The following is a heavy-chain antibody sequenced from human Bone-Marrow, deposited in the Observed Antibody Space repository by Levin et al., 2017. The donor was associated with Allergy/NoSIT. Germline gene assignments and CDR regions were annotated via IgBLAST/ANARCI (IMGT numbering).Heavy chain of an antibody. D-gene: IGHD2-2*01. V-gene: IGHV1-69*13. Sequence: SVKVSCKASGGTFSSYAISWVRQAPGQGLEWMGGIIPIFGTANYAQKFQGRVTITADESTSTANMELSSLRSEDAAVYYCAGVQCGDDSVVVPAAMGDWFDPWGQGTLVTVSS. J-gene: IGHJ5*02. CDR3: AGVQCGDDSVVVPAAMGDWFDP. CDR2: IIPIFGTA. CDR1: GGTFSSYA.